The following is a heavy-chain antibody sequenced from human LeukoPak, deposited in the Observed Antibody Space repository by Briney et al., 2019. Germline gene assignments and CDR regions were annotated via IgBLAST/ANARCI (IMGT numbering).Heavy chain of an antibody. CDR1: GGSISSSSYY. CDR3: ARLRDILTGYYYYFDY. J-gene: IGHJ4*02. Sequence: SETLSLTCTVSGGSISSSSYYWGWIRQPPGKGLEWIGSIYYSGSTYYNPSLKSRVTISVDTSKNQFSLKLSSVTAADTAVYYCARLRDILTGYYYYFDYWGQGTLVTVSS. D-gene: IGHD3-9*01. CDR2: IYYSGST. V-gene: IGHV4-39*01.